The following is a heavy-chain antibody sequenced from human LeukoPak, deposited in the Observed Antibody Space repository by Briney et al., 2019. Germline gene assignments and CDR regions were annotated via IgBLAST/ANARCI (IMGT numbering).Heavy chain of an antibody. J-gene: IGHJ4*02. V-gene: IGHV4-59*01. D-gene: IGHD1-26*01. CDR1: GGSISSYY. Sequence: PSETLSLTCTVSGGSISSYYWSWIRQPPGKGLEWIGYIYYSGSTNYNPSLESRVTISVDTSKNQFSLKLSSVTAADTAVYYCARSPGVGATDFDYWGQGTLVTLSS. CDR3: ARSPGVGATDFDY. CDR2: IYYSGST.